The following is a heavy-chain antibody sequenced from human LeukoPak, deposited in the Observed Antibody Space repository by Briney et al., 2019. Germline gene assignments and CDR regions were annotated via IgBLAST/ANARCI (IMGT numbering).Heavy chain of an antibody. CDR3: ARCIAARFGGRDYYYYYMDV. CDR2: VYPDDSDT. J-gene: IGHJ6*03. V-gene: IGHV5-51*01. Sequence: GESLKISCQGSGYNFTDYWIGWVRQIPGKGLEWVGIVYPDDSDTRYNPSFQGQVTISADKSISTAYLQWSSLKASDTAMYYCARCIAARFGGRDYYYYYMDVWGKGTTVTVSS. D-gene: IGHD6-6*01. CDR1: GYNFTDYW.